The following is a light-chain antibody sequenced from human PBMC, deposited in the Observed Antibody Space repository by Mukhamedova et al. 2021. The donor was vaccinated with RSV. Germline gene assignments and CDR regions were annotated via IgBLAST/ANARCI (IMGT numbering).Light chain of an antibody. J-gene: IGKJ2*03. CDR2: EAS. V-gene: IGKV1-5*03. Sequence: WYQRRVHGKAPNLLIYEASILESGVPSRFSGSGSGTEFTPTITSLQPDVFATYYCQQYNSYSLFSFGQGTKLEIK. CDR3: QQYNSYSLFS.